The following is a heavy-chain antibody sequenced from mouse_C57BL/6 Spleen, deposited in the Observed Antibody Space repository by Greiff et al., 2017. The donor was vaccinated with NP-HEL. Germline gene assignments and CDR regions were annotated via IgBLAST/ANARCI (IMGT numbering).Heavy chain of an antibody. J-gene: IGHJ4*01. CDR1: GYTFTSYW. CDR3: ARSEAYYSNYNYAMDY. CDR2: IDPSDSYT. D-gene: IGHD2-5*01. V-gene: IGHV1-69*01. Sequence: QVQLQQPGAELVMPGASVKLSCKASGYTFTSYWMHWVKQRPGQGLEWIGEIDPSDSYTNYNQKFKGKSTLTVDKSSSTAYMQLSSLTSEDSAVYYCARSEAYYSNYNYAMDYWGQGTSVTVST.